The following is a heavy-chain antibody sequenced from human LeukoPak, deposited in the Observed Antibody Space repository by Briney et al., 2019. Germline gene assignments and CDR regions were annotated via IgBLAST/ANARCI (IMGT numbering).Heavy chain of an antibody. D-gene: IGHD3-3*01. Sequence: GGSLRLSFAASGFTFSSYSMNWVRQAPGKGLEWVSSISSSSSYIYYADSVKGRFTISRDNAKNSLYLQMNSLRAEDTAVYYCAREIPRITIFGVASDAFDIWGQGTMVTVSS. CDR2: ISSSSSYI. J-gene: IGHJ3*02. CDR3: AREIPRITIFGVASDAFDI. V-gene: IGHV3-21*01. CDR1: GFTFSSYS.